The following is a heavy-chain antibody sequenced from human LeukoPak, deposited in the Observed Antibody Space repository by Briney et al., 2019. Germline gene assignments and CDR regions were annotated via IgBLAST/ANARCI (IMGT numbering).Heavy chain of an antibody. Sequence: ASVKVSCKASGSTFTGYYMHWVRQAPGQGLEWMGWINPNSGGTNYAQKFQGWVTMTRDTSISTAYMELSRLRSDDTAVYYCARRKTGIPGEAFDYWGQGTLVTVSS. CDR3: ARRKTGIPGEAFDY. V-gene: IGHV1-2*04. J-gene: IGHJ4*02. CDR2: INPNSGGT. D-gene: IGHD1-1*01. CDR1: GSTFTGYY.